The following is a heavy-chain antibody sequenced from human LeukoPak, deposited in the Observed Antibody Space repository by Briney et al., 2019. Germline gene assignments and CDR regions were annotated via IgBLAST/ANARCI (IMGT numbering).Heavy chain of an antibody. CDR3: AVNYCSSTSCYVDAFDI. Sequence: GGSLRLSCAASGFTFSSYSMNWVRQAPGKGLECVSSISSSSSYIYYADAVKGRFTISRDNAKNSLYLQMNSLRAQDTAVYYCAVNYCSSTSCYVDAFDIWGQGTMVTVSS. CDR2: ISSSSSYI. D-gene: IGHD2-2*01. J-gene: IGHJ3*02. CDR1: GFTFSSYS. V-gene: IGHV3-21*01.